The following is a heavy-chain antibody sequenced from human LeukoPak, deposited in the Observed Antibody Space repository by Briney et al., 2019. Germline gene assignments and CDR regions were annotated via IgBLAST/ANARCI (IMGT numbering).Heavy chain of an antibody. Sequence: GASVKVSCKASGYTFIDYYMHWVRQAPGQGLEWMGWINPNSGGTNYAQKFQGRVTMTRDTSISTAYMELSRLRSDDTAVYYCASRGYCSGGSCYPFHYYYYYYMDVWGKGTTVTVSS. D-gene: IGHD2-15*01. CDR3: ASRGYCSGGSCYPFHYYYYYYMDV. CDR1: GYTFIDYY. CDR2: INPNSGGT. J-gene: IGHJ6*03. V-gene: IGHV1-2*02.